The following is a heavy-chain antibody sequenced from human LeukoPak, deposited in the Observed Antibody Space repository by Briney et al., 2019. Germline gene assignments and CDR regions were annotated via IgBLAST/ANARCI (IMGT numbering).Heavy chain of an antibody. V-gene: IGHV3-30*02. CDR1: GFTFSSYA. CDR2: IRYDGSNK. Sequence: GGSLRLSCAASGFTFSSYAMSWVRQAPGKGLEWVAFIRYDGSNKYYADSVKDRFTISRDNFKNTLYLQMNSLRDEDTAVYYCAKRGVEMATIYYMDVWGKGTAVT. J-gene: IGHJ6*03. D-gene: IGHD5-24*01. CDR3: AKRGVEMATIYYMDV.